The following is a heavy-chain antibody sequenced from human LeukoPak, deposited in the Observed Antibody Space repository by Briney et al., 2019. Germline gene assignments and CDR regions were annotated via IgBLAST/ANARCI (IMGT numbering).Heavy chain of an antibody. J-gene: IGHJ5*02. D-gene: IGHD2-2*01. CDR1: GGSISSYY. Sequence: SETLSLTCTVSGGSISSYYWSWIRQPPGKGLEWIGYIYYSGTSSNNPSLKSRVTISVDTSKNQFSLKLSSVTAADTAVYYCARRSRCSSTSCPMGDWFDPWGQGTLVTVSS. CDR3: ARRSRCSSTSCPMGDWFDP. CDR2: IYYSGTS. V-gene: IGHV4-59*08.